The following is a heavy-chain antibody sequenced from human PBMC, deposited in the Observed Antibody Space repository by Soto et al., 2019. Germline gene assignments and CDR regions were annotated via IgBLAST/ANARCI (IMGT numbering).Heavy chain of an antibody. CDR1: GVSVSSGDYY. D-gene: IGHD1-20*01. CDR3: ARDPNWYGDYYYGMDA. Sequence: PSETLSLTCTVSGVSVSSGDYYWSWIRQPPGKGLEWIGYIHYSGGTYYNPSLKSRLTITEDTSKNQSSLKLSSVTAADTAVYYCARDPNWYGDYYYGMDAWGQGTTVTVSS. CDR2: IHYSGGT. V-gene: IGHV4-30-4*01. J-gene: IGHJ6*02.